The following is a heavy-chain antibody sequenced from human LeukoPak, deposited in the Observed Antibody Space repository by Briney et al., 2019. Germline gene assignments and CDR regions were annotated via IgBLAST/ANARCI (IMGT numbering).Heavy chain of an antibody. D-gene: IGHD6-19*01. J-gene: IGHJ4*02. CDR1: GWSFNGYY. CDR3: SWHAVAVRDNFFDY. Sequence: KTSETLSLTCAVSGWSFNGYYWNWIRQPPGKGLEWIGGINHAGVTPSNPSLMSRVSMSVDTSKNQLSLQMSTVTTADAAAYYCSWHAVAVRDNFFDYWGQGSLVTVSS. V-gene: IGHV4-34*01. CDR2: INHAGVT.